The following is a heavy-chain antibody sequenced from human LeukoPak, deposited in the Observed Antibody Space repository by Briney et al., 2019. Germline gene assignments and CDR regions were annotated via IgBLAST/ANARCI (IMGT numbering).Heavy chain of an antibody. CDR2: VYYTGSS. V-gene: IGHV4-59*12. CDR3: ARGAYASAWYAFDI. D-gene: IGHD6-19*01. CDR1: GGTIRSYY. Sequence: PSETLSLTCNVSGGTIRSYYWNWIRQPPGKGLEWIGYVYYTGSSNSDPSLKSRVTMFVDTSKNQLSLRLSSVSALDTAVYYCARGAYASAWYAFDIWGPGTGVSVTS. J-gene: IGHJ3*02.